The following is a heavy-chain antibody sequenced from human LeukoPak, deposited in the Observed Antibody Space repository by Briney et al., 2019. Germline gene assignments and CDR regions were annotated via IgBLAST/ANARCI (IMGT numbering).Heavy chain of an antibody. CDR3: ASGTYYDFWSGYSSFDY. Sequence: SETLSLTCTVSGGSISSSSYYWGWIRQPPGKGLEWIGSIYYSGSTYYNPSLKSRVTISVDTSKNQFSLKLSSVTAADTAAYYCASGTYYDFWSGYSSFDYWGQGTLVTVSS. CDR2: IYYSGST. V-gene: IGHV4-39*01. CDR1: GGSISSSSYY. D-gene: IGHD3-3*01. J-gene: IGHJ4*02.